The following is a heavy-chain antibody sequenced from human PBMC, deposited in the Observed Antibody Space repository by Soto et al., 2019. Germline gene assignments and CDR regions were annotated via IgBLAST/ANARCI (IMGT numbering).Heavy chain of an antibody. V-gene: IGHV3-30*18. CDR1: GFAFYNYG. D-gene: IGHD3-10*01. CDR3: AKTGVSMVRGVPQGFDH. Sequence: GGSLRLSCAASGFAFYNYGMHWVRQAPGKGLEWVAFISFDGRNEYYGASVKDRFTIYRDNSNNMLFLQMDSLRHEDTALYYCAKTGVSMVRGVPQGFDHWGQGTLVTVSS. J-gene: IGHJ4*02. CDR2: ISFDGRNE.